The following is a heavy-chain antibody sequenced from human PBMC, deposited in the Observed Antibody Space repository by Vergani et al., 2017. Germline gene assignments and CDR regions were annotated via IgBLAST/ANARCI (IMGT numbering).Heavy chain of an antibody. J-gene: IGHJ4*02. CDR2: IYYSGST. CDR1: GGSISSHY. CDR3: ARDGGYGGNPDYFDY. V-gene: IGHV4-59*11. Sequence: QVQLQESGPGLVKPSETLSLTCTVSGGSISSHYWSWIRQPPGKGLEWIGYIYYSGSTNYNPSLKSRVTISVDTSKNQCSLKLSSVTAADTAVYYCARDGGYGGNPDYFDYWGQGTMVTVSS. D-gene: IGHD4-23*01.